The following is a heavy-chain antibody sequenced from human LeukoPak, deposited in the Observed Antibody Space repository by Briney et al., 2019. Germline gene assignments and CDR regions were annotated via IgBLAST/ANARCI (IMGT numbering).Heavy chain of an antibody. D-gene: IGHD1-26*01. J-gene: IGHJ5*01. Sequence: SECLSLTCTVSGGSISSSSYYWGWIRQPPGKGLEWIGLMVDSGSTYYNPSLKSRDTISVDTSKNQVSLKLSPVTAADTAMYYCARRVSEVAPTLRNGGNWFDSWGQGALVTASA. CDR3: ARRVSEVAPTLRNGGNWFDS. CDR2: MVDSGST. CDR1: GGSISSSSYY. V-gene: IGHV4-39*07.